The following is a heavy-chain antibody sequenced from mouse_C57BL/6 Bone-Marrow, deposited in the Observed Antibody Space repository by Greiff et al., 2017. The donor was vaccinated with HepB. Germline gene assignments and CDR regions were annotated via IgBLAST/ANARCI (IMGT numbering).Heavy chain of an antibody. CDR1: GYTFTSYW. Sequence: QVQLQQPGAELVKPGASVKMSCKASGYTFTSYWITWVKQRPGQGLEWIGDIYPGSGSTNYNEKFKSKATLTVDTSSSTAYMQLSSLTSEDSAVYYCARSRLRRGGGYFDVWGTGTTVTVSS. V-gene: IGHV1-55*01. CDR2: IYPGSGST. CDR3: ARSRLRRGGGYFDV. D-gene: IGHD2-4*01. J-gene: IGHJ1*03.